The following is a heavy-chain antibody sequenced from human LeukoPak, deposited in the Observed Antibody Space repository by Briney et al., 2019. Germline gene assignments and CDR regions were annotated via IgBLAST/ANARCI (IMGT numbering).Heavy chain of an antibody. CDR3: ARDQKDILTGYSFSDY. Sequence: PGGSLRLSCAASGFTFSSYSMNWVRQAPGKGLEWVSSISSSSSYIYYADSVKGQFTISRDNAKNSLYLQMNSLRAEDTAVYYCARDQKDILTGYSFSDYWGQGTLVTVSS. V-gene: IGHV3-21*04. CDR2: ISSSSSYI. D-gene: IGHD3-9*01. CDR1: GFTFSSYS. J-gene: IGHJ4*02.